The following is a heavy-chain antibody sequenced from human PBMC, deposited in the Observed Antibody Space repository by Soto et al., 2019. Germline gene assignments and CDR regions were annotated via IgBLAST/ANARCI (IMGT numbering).Heavy chain of an antibody. D-gene: IGHD6-13*01. J-gene: IGHJ4*02. Sequence: LSLTCTVSGGSISSGGYYWSWIRQHPGKGLEWIGYIYYSGSTYYNPSLKSRVTISVDTSKNQFSLKLSSVTAADTAVYYCARGGIAAAGINFDYWGQGTLVTVSS. CDR2: IYYSGST. V-gene: IGHV4-31*03. CDR1: GGSISSGGYY. CDR3: ARGGIAAAGINFDY.